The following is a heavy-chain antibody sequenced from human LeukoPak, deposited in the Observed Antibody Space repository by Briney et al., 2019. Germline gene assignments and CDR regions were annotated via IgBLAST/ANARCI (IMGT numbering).Heavy chain of an antibody. J-gene: IGHJ4*02. V-gene: IGHV3-30*02. CDR2: IRYDGSNE. CDR1: GFSFSGYG. Sequence: GGSLRLSCAASGFSFSGYGMHWVRQAPGKGLEWVAFIRYDGSNEYYADSVKGRFTISRDKSKNTLSLQMNGLRVEDTAIYYCAKDRSDDSSWYVGSHWGQGTLVTVSS. CDR3: AKDRSDDSSWYVGSH. D-gene: IGHD6-13*01.